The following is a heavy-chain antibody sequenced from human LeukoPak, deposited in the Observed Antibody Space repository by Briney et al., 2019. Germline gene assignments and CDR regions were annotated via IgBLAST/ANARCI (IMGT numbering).Heavy chain of an antibody. CDR3: AREGYYLGGLFDY. Sequence: ASVKVSCKASRGTFSSYAISWVRQAPGQGLECVGGIIPIFGTANYTQKFQGRVTITADESTSTAYMELSSLRSEDTAVYYCAREGYYLGGLFDYWGQGTLVTVSS. V-gene: IGHV1-69*13. CDR1: RGTFSSYA. CDR2: IIPIFGTA. J-gene: IGHJ4*02. D-gene: IGHD1-26*01.